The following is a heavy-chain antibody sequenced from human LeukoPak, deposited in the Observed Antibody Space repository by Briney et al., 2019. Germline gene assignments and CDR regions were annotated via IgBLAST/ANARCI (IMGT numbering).Heavy chain of an antibody. CDR1: GGSFSGYY. CDR2: MNPSGST. CDR3: ARGRQDVTMIVVVMTAVSYYLDV. Sequence: PSETLSLTCAVYGGSFSGYYWTWIRQTPEKGLEWIGEMNPSGSTNYNPSLKSRVTISVDTSKNQFSLELSSVTAADTAVYYCARGRQDVTMIVVVMTAVSYYLDVWGKGTTVTVS. D-gene: IGHD3-22*01. J-gene: IGHJ6*03. V-gene: IGHV4-34*01.